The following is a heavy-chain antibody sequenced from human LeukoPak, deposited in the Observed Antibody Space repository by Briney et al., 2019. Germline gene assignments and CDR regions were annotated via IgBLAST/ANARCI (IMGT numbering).Heavy chain of an antibody. Sequence: ASVKVSCKASGYTFTGYYMHWVRQAPGQGLEWMGWINPNSGGTNYAQKFQGRVTMTRDTSISTAYMELSRLRSDDTAVYYCARIYCSCTSCYPHDAFDIWGQGTMVTVSS. D-gene: IGHD2-2*01. CDR2: INPNSGGT. V-gene: IGHV1-2*02. CDR3: ARIYCSCTSCYPHDAFDI. J-gene: IGHJ3*02. CDR1: GYTFTGYY.